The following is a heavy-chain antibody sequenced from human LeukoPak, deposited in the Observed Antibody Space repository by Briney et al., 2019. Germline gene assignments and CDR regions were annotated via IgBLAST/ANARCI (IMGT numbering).Heavy chain of an antibody. Sequence: APVKVSCKASGYTFTGYYMHWVRQAPGQGLEWMGWINPNSGGTNYAQKFQGRVTMTRDTSISTAYMELSRLRSDDTAVYYCARGRITMVRGVIIPPDYWGQGTLVTVS. V-gene: IGHV1-2*02. CDR1: GYTFTGYY. D-gene: IGHD3-10*01. CDR3: ARGRITMVRGVIIPPDY. CDR2: INPNSGGT. J-gene: IGHJ4*02.